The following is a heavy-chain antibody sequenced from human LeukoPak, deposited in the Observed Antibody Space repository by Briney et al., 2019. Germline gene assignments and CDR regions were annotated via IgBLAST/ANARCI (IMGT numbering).Heavy chain of an antibody. CDR3: AKDGEGFLEWSPPLGY. V-gene: IGHV3-23*01. D-gene: IGHD3-3*01. Sequence: GGSLRLSCAASGFTVSSNYMSWVRQGPGKGLEWVALMSGSGGSPHYADSVKGRITISRDNFKNMLYLEIHSLRAEDTAIYYCAKDGEGFLEWSPPLGYWGQGTLVTVSS. CDR2: MSGSGGSP. CDR1: GFTVSSNY. J-gene: IGHJ4*02.